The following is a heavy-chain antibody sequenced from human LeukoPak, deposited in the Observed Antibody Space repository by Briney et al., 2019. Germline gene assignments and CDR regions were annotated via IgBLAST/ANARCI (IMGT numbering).Heavy chain of an antibody. CDR2: INSDGSST. J-gene: IGHJ4*02. D-gene: IGHD4-23*01. CDR1: GFTFSSYW. CDR3: ARGRYGGYYFDY. V-gene: IGHV3-74*01. Sequence: PGGSLRLSCAASGFTFSSYWMHWVRQAPGKGLVWVSRINSDGSSTSYADSVKGRFTISRDNAKNTLYLQMNSLRAEDTAVYYCARGRYGGYYFDYWGQGTLVTVSS.